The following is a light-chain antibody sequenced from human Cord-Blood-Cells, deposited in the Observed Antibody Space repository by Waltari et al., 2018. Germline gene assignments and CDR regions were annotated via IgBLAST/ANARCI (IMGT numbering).Light chain of an antibody. V-gene: IGLV1-47*01. CDR3: AAWDDSLSGPV. Sequence: QSVLTQPPSASGTPGQRVTIPCSGSSSNIGSNYVYWYQQLQGTAPKLLLYRNNHRPSGVPDRFSCSKCGTSASLAISGLRSEDEADYYCAAWDDSLSGPVFGGGTKLTVL. CDR2: RNN. J-gene: IGLJ3*02. CDR1: SSNIGSNY.